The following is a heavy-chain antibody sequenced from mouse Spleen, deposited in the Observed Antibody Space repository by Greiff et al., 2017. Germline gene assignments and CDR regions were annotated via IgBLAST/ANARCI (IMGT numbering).Heavy chain of an antibody. CDR3: ARGYYDYAFAY. CDR2: INYDGSST. D-gene: IGHD2-4*01. Sequence: EVMLVESEGGLVQPGSSMKLSCTASGFTFSDYYMAWVRQVPEKGLEWVANINYDGSSTYYLDSLKSRFIISRDNAKNILYLQMSSLKSEDTATYYCARGYYDYAFAYWGQGTLVTVSA. J-gene: IGHJ3*01. CDR1: GFTFSDYY. V-gene: IGHV5-16*01.